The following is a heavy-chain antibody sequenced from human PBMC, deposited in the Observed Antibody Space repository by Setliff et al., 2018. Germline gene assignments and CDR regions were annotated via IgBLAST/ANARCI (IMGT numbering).Heavy chain of an antibody. D-gene: IGHD6-19*01. Sequence: SDTLSLTCTVSGGSISSYYWSWIRQPAGKGLEWIGHIYIGGSANYNPSLKSRVTMSIGTSKNQFSLKLNSVTAADMAVYYCAREQWLDPPGYYYMDVWAKGTTVTVSS. CDR2: IYIGGSA. CDR1: GGSISSYY. V-gene: IGHV4-4*07. CDR3: AREQWLDPPGYYYMDV. J-gene: IGHJ6*03.